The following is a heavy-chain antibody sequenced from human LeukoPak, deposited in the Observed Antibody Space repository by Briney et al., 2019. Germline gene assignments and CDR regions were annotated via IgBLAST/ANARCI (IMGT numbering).Heavy chain of an antibody. Sequence: SQTLSLTCAISGDSVSSNSATWNWIRQSPSRGLEWLGRTYYRSKWNSDYAVSVKSRITINPDTSKNQFSLHLNSVTPEDTAVYYCARDPDSSYEWGPFDPWGQGTLVTVSS. V-gene: IGHV6-1*01. CDR1: GDSVSSNSAT. J-gene: IGHJ5*02. CDR2: TYYRSKWNS. D-gene: IGHD1-26*01. CDR3: ARDPDSSYEWGPFDP.